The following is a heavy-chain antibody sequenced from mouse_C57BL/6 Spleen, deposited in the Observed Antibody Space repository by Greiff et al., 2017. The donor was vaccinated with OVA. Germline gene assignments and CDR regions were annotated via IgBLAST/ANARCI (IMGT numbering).Heavy chain of an antibody. CDR3: AREGRIKEAWFAY. Sequence: VQLQQSGPGLVQPSQSLSITCTVSGFSLTSYGVHWVRQSPGKGLEWLGVIWSGGSTDYNAAFISRLSISKDNSKSQVFFKMNSLQADDTAIYYCAREGRIKEAWFAYWGQGTLVTVSA. CDR2: IWSGGST. CDR1: GFSLTSYG. J-gene: IGHJ3*01. V-gene: IGHV2-2*01. D-gene: IGHD2-4*01.